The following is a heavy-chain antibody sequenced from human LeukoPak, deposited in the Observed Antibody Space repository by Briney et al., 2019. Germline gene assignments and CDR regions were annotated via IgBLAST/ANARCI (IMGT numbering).Heavy chain of an antibody. CDR1: GYTFTSYY. V-gene: IGHV1-46*01. D-gene: IGHD3-22*01. J-gene: IGHJ3*02. Sequence: ASVKVSCKASGYTFTSYYMHWVRQAPGQGLEWMGIINPSGGSTGYAQKFQGRVTMTRDMSTSTVYMELSSLRSEDTAVYYCASPGPYDRGAFDIWGQGTMVTVSS. CDR3: ASPGPYDRGAFDI. CDR2: INPSGGST.